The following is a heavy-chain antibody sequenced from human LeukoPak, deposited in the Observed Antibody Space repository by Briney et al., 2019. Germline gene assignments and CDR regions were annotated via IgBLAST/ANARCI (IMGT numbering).Heavy chain of an antibody. J-gene: IGHJ4*02. CDR2: ISSSSSTI. V-gene: IGHV3-48*01. CDR1: GFTFSSYS. D-gene: IGHD3-10*01. Sequence: GGSLRLSCAASGFTFSSYSMNWVRQAPGKGLEWVSYISSSSSTIYYADSVKGRFTISRGNAKNSLYLQMNSLRAEDTAVYYCATEGLLVRGVPYDYWGQGTLVTVSS. CDR3: ATEGLLVRGVPYDY.